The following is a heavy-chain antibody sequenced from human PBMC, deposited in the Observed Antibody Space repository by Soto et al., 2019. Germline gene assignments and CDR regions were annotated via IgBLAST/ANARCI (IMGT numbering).Heavy chain of an antibody. J-gene: IGHJ4*02. CDR2: ISYDGSNK. D-gene: IGHD1-1*01. CDR3: AKSKTGTSLDY. CDR1: GFTFSSYG. Sequence: PGGSLRLSCAASGFTFSSYGMHWVRQAPGKGLEWVAVISYDGSNKYYADSVKGRFTISRDNSKNTLYLQMYSLRAADTAVYYCAKSKTGTSLDYWGQGTLVTVYS. V-gene: IGHV3-30*18.